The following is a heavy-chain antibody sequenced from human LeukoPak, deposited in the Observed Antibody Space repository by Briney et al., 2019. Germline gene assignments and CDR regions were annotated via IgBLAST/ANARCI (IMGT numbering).Heavy chain of an antibody. Sequence: ASVKVSCKASGGTFSSYAISWVRQAPGQGLEWMGRIIPILGIANYAQKFQGRVTITADKSTSTAYMELSCLRSEDTAVYYCARGGTVTTLVFGYWGQGTLVTVSS. V-gene: IGHV1-69*04. CDR1: GGTFSSYA. D-gene: IGHD4-17*01. CDR3: ARGGTVTTLVFGY. J-gene: IGHJ4*02. CDR2: IIPILGIA.